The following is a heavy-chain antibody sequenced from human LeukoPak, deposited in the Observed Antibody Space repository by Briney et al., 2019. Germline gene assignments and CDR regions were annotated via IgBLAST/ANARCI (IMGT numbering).Heavy chain of an antibody. CDR1: GFTFSDYY. V-gene: IGHV3-11*01. D-gene: IGHD6-19*01. CDR3: ARDGSSGWYESYFDY. J-gene: IGHJ4*02. CDR2: ISSSGSTI. Sequence: GGSLRLSCAASGFTFSDYYMSWIRQAPGKGLEWVSYISSSGSTIYYADSVKGRFTISRDNAKNSLYLQMNSLRAEDTAVYYCARDGSSGWYESYFDYWGQGTLVTVSS.